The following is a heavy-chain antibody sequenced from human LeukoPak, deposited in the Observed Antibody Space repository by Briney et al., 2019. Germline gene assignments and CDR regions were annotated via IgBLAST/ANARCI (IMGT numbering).Heavy chain of an antibody. CDR3: ARRHGDDFWSGNDAFDI. D-gene: IGHD3-3*01. Sequence: PGGSLRLSCAASGFTFDDYGMSWVRQAPGKGLEWVSGINWNGGSTGYADSVKGRFTISRDNAKNSLYLQMNSLRAEDTALYYCARRHGDDFWSGNDAFDIWGQGTMVTVSS. CDR2: INWNGGST. V-gene: IGHV3-20*04. CDR1: GFTFDDYG. J-gene: IGHJ3*02.